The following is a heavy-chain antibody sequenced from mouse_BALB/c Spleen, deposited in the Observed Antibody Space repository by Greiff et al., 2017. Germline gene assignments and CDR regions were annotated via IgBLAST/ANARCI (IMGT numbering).Heavy chain of an antibody. V-gene: IGHV5-17*02. CDR1: GFTFSSFG. J-gene: IGHJ1*01. CDR3: ARSVTGTRGYWYFDV. D-gene: IGHD4-1*01. Sequence: EVKLMESGGGLVQPGGSRKLSCAASGFTFSSFGMHWVRQAPEKGLEWVAYISSGSSTIYYADTVKGRFTISRDNPKNTLFLQMTSLRSEDTAMYYCARSVTGTRGYWYFDVWGAGTTVTVSS. CDR2: ISSGSSTI.